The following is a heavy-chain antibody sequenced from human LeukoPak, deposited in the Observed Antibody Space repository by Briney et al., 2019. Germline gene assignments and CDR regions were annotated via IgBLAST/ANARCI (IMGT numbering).Heavy chain of an antibody. CDR3: ARTLLDSSGYYYDY. J-gene: IGHJ4*02. V-gene: IGHV3-33*01. CDR1: GFTFSSYG. CDR2: IWDGGTTK. D-gene: IGHD3-22*01. Sequence: PGGSLRLSCAASGFTFSSYGMHWVRQAPGKGLDWVAVIWDGGTTKYYADSVKGRFTISRDNSKTTLYLQMNSLSAEDTAVYYCARTLLDSSGYYYDYWGQGTLVSVSS.